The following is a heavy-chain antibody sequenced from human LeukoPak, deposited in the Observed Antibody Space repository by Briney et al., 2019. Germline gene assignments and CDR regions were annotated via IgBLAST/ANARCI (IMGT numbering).Heavy chain of an antibody. CDR2: IYYIGSA. CDR3: AGCGYRSEGPFYN. Sequence: SETLSLTCTVSGGSLSSDYWCWSWQRPGTGLERVWYIYYIGSANNNPSLKRRVTISVATSTHKFPWILNCMTAAATAVYYFAGCGYRSEGPFYNSGQGTLVTVSS. D-gene: IGHD6-19*01. J-gene: IGHJ4*02. V-gene: IGHV4-59*08. CDR1: GGSLSSDY.